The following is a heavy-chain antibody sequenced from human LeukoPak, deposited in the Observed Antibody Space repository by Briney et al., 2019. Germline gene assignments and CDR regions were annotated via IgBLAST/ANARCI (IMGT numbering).Heavy chain of an antibody. CDR2: ISGSGGST. V-gene: IGHV3-23*01. D-gene: IGHD3-3*01. CDR3: AKDGRESYYDFWSGLTGYYFDY. J-gene: IGHJ4*02. CDR1: GFTFSSYA. Sequence: PGGSLRLSCAASGFTFSSYAMSWVRQAPGKGLEWVSAISGSGGSTYYADSVKGRFTISRDNSKNTLYLQMNSLRAEDTAVYYCAKDGRESYYDFWSGLTGYYFDYWGQGTLVTVSS.